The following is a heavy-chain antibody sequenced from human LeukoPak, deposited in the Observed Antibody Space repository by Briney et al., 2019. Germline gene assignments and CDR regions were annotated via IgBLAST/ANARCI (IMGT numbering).Heavy chain of an antibody. Sequence: GGSLRLSCAASGFTFDDYAMHWVRQAPGKGLEWVSGISWNSGSIGYADSVKGRFTISRDNAKNSLYPQMNSLRAEDTALYYCAKAVAGTPFDYWGQGTLVTVSS. D-gene: IGHD6-19*01. CDR2: ISWNSGSI. CDR3: AKAVAGTPFDY. J-gene: IGHJ4*02. V-gene: IGHV3-9*01. CDR1: GFTFDDYA.